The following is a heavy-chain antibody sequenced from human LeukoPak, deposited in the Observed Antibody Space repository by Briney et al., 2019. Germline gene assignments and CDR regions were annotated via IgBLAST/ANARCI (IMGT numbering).Heavy chain of an antibody. CDR3: ARVDCRSTSCFPFDC. Sequence: ERSLRLSCAASGFTFSTFSMHWVRQAPGKGLEWVAVILYDGSTQYYADSVRGRFTASRDNSKDTLYLQMNSLRVEDTAVYYCARVDCRSTSCFPFDCWGQGTLVTVSS. CDR1: GFTFSTFS. CDR2: ILYDGSTQ. V-gene: IGHV3-30*04. J-gene: IGHJ4*02. D-gene: IGHD2-2*01.